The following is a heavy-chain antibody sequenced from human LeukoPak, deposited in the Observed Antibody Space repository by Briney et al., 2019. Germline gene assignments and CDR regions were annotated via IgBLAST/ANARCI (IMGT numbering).Heavy chain of an antibody. CDR3: AREWDSSGWYGYGMDV. CDR1: GFTFSNYA. J-gene: IGHJ6*02. CDR2: ISGSGGST. D-gene: IGHD6-19*01. Sequence: GSLRLSCAASGFTFSNYAMSWVRQAPGKGLEWVSAISGSGGSTYYADSVKGRFTISRDNSKNTLYLQMNSLRAEDTAVYYCAREWDSSGWYGYGMDVWGQGTTVTVSS. V-gene: IGHV3-23*01.